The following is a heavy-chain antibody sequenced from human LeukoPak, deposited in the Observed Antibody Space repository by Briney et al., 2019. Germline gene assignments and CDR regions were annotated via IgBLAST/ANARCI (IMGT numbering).Heavy chain of an antibody. J-gene: IGHJ4*02. CDR3: VRIYGDVDY. V-gene: IGHV3-48*01. Sequence: GGSLRLSCAASGFTFSSYSMNWVRQAPGKGLEWVSYISHSSSTIYYADSVKGRFTISRDNAKKSLYLQMNSLRAEDTAVYYCVRIYGDVDYWGQGTLVTVSS. CDR2: ISHSSSTI. D-gene: IGHD4-17*01. CDR1: GFTFSSYS.